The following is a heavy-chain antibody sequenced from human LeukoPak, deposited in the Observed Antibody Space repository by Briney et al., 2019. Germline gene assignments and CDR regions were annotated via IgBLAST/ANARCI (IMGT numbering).Heavy chain of an antibody. D-gene: IGHD2-8*01. V-gene: IGHV4-59*01. CDR3: ARDRMGEFDY. CDR2: IYDSGKT. Sequence: PSETLSHTCSVSDESFSAYYWSWIRQPPGKGLEWIGNIYDSGKTNYNPSLQSRVTISIDTSKNQFSLKLSAVTAADTAVYYCARDRMGEFDYWGQGTLVTVSS. J-gene: IGHJ4*02. CDR1: DESFSAYY.